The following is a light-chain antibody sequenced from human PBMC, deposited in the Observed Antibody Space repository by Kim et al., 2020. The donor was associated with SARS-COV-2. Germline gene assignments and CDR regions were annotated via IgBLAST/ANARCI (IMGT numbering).Light chain of an antibody. V-gene: IGLV10-54*01. CDR2: RHN. CDR1: SNDVGYQG. Sequence: RQTATLTCTGNSNDVGYQGAVWLQQHQGHPPKLLSYRHNNRPSGISDRFSASRSENAASLTITGLQPEDEADYYCSAWDTSLSAWVFGGGTQLPVL. CDR3: SAWDTSLSAWV. J-gene: IGLJ3*02.